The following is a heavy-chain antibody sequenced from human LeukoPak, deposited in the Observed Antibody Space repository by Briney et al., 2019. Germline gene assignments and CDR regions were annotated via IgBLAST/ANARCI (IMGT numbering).Heavy chain of an antibody. CDR3: ARDYDDNSRCFGY. Sequence: ASVTVSCKASGYTFTTYGINWVRQAPGQGLQWMGWISAYSGHTNYVHNLHGRVTMTTDSSTTTAYMELRGLTSDDTAVYYCARDYDDNSRCFGYWGQGTLVTVSS. D-gene: IGHD4-23*01. V-gene: IGHV1-18*01. CDR1: GYTFTTYG. J-gene: IGHJ4*02. CDR2: ISAYSGHT.